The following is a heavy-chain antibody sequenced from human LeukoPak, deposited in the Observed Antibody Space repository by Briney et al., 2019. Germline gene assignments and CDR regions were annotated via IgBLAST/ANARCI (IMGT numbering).Heavy chain of an antibody. CDR1: GFTFSSYS. Sequence: GGSLRLSCAASGFTFSSYSMNWVRQAPGKGLEWVSSISSSSSYIYYADSVKGRFTISRDNAKNSLYLQMNSLRAEDTAVYYCARGHGVLRYFDWLLYFDYWGQGTLVTVSS. CDR3: ARGHGVLRYFDWLLYFDY. J-gene: IGHJ4*02. D-gene: IGHD3-9*01. CDR2: ISSSSSYI. V-gene: IGHV3-21*04.